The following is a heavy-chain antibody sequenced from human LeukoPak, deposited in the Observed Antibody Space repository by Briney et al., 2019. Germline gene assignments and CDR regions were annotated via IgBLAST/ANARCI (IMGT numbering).Heavy chain of an antibody. CDR3: ARDFATNLRAAADA. J-gene: IGHJ5*02. CDR1: GYTFTGFY. V-gene: IGHV1-2*02. D-gene: IGHD6-13*01. Sequence: GASVKVSCKASGYTFTGFYIHWVRQAPGQGLEWMGWIHPNGGNTVYAQNFKDRVTMTRDTSISTTYMELSRLTPDDTAFYYCARDFATNLRAAADAWGQGTLVIVSS. CDR2: IHPNGGNT.